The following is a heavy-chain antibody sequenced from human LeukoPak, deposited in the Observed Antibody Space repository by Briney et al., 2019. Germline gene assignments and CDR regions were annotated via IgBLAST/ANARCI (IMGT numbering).Heavy chain of an antibody. CDR1: GFTFSSYA. Sequence: PGRSLRLSCAASGFTFSSYAMHWVRQAPGKGLEWVAVISYDGSNKYYADSVKGQFTISRDNSKNTLYLQMNSLRAEDTAVYYCARDLDDSSGSRFDYWGQGTLVTVSS. D-gene: IGHD3-22*01. CDR3: ARDLDDSSGSRFDY. J-gene: IGHJ4*02. V-gene: IGHV3-30*01. CDR2: ISYDGSNK.